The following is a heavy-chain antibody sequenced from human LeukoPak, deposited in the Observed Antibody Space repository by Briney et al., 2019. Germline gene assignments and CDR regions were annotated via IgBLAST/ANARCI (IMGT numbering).Heavy chain of an antibody. V-gene: IGHV1-69*04. CDR3: ATLHCIDACHIRDR. J-gene: IGHJ5*02. CDR2: IIPVLNTA. CDR1: GDTFNHDA. Sequence: SVKVSCKASGDTFNHDAVSWVRQAPGQGLEWMGRIIPVLNTADYAHYFEGKITITADTSTNAAYLELSSLRSEDTAIYYCATLHCIDACHIRDRWGQGTLVTVSS. D-gene: IGHD2-15*01.